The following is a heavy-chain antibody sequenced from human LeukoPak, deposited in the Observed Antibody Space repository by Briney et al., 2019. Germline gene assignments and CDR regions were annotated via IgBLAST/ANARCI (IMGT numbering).Heavy chain of an antibody. D-gene: IGHD6-13*01. Sequence: GGSLRLSCAASGYTFSSYSMNWVRQAPGKGLEWVSSISSSSSYIYYADSVKGRFTISRDNAKNSLYLQMNSLRAEDTAVYYCARDYSSSWYRFDYWGQGTLVTVSS. CDR1: GYTFSSYS. J-gene: IGHJ4*02. CDR3: ARDYSSSWYRFDY. CDR2: ISSSSSYI. V-gene: IGHV3-21*01.